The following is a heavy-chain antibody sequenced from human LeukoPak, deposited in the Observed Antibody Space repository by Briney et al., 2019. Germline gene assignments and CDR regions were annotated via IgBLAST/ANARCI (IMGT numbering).Heavy chain of an antibody. CDR1: GFSFNNYA. J-gene: IGHJ5*02. CDR2: VGFGGNDK. CDR3: AKPLMRDRWFGES. D-gene: IGHD3-10*01. Sequence: GKSLRLSCAASGFSFNNYAMYWVRQAPGKGLEWVAFVGFGGNDKFYSESVKGRFTISKDTSRNTVFLQMKSLRLDDTAVYYCAKPLMRDRWFGESWGQGTLVTVSS. V-gene: IGHV3-30*02.